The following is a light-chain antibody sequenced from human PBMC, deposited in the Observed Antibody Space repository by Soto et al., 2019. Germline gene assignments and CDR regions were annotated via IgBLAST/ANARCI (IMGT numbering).Light chain of an antibody. Sequence: QPVLTQSPSASASLGASVKLTCTLSSGPSNYAIAWHQQQSEKGPRYLMKLNSDGSHSKGDGIPDRFSGSSSGAERYLTISSLQSEDEADYYCQTWGSGIVVFGGGTKLTVL. CDR2: LNSDGSH. CDR3: QTWGSGIVV. V-gene: IGLV4-69*01. CDR1: SGPSNYA. J-gene: IGLJ2*01.